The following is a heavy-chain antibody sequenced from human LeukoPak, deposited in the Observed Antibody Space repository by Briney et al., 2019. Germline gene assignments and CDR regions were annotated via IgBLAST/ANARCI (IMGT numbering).Heavy chain of an antibody. CDR2: ISAYNGNT. CDR3: ARMMTMFARPNYYFDY. CDR1: GYTFTSYG. D-gene: IGHD3-10*02. V-gene: IGHV1-18*01. Sequence: ASVKVSCKASGYTFTSYGISWVRQAPGQGLEWMGWISAYNGNTNYAQKLQGRATMTTDTSTSTAYVELRSLRSDDTAVYYCARMMTMFARPNYYFDYWGQGTLVTVSS. J-gene: IGHJ4*02.